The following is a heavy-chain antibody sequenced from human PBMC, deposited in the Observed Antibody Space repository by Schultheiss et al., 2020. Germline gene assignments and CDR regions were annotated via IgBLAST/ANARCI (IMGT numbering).Heavy chain of an antibody. CDR3: ARGARGLVSATVGRFDP. V-gene: IGHV4-34*01. CDR1: GGSFSGYY. Sequence: SATLSLTCAVYGGSFSGYYWSWIRQPPGKGLEWIGEINHSGSTNYNPSLKSRVTISVDTSKNQFSLKLSSVTAADTAVYYCARGARGLVSATVGRFDPWGQGTLVTVSS. CDR2: INHSGST. J-gene: IGHJ5*02. D-gene: IGHD4-11*01.